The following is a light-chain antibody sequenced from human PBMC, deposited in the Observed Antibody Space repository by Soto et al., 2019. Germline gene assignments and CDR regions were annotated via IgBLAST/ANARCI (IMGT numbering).Light chain of an antibody. CDR1: SSNIGAGYD. J-gene: IGLJ3*02. CDR3: QSYDNSLSAWV. Sequence: QAVVTQPPSVSGAPGQRVTISCTGSSSNIGAGYDVHWYQQLPGTSPKLLIYDNTNRPSGVPDRISASKSGNSAALAITGLQAEDEADYYCQSYDNSLSAWVFGTGTKLTVL. CDR2: DNT. V-gene: IGLV1-40*01.